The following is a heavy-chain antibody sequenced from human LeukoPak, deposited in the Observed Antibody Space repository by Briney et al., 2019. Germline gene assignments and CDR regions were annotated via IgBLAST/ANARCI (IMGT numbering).Heavy chain of an antibody. J-gene: IGHJ6*03. CDR2: VNHSGNT. D-gene: IGHD3-10*01. Sequence: SETLSLTCAVHGGSFSDNYWSSIRQSPGKGLEWIGDVNHSGNTNYNPSLKSRVTISVDTSKNQFSLKLSSVTAADTAVYYCARQRRVRGAKEVYYYYYYYMDVWGKGTTVTISS. CDR1: GGSFSDNY. CDR3: ARQRRVRGAKEVYYYYYYYMDV. V-gene: IGHV4-34*01.